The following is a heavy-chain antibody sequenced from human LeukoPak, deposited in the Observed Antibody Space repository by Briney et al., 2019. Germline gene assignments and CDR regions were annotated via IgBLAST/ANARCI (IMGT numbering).Heavy chain of an antibody. CDR3: ARVGAYYYYYMDV. CDR1: GFTFNTYD. V-gene: IGHV3-30*04. J-gene: IGHJ6*03. D-gene: IGHD4/OR15-4a*01. Sequence: PGGSLGLSCAASGFTFNTYDMHWVRQAPGKGLEWVAVISYDGSGKYYADSVKGRFTISRDNSKNTLYLQMNSLRAEDTAVYYCARVGAYYYYYMDVWGKGTTVTVSS. CDR2: ISYDGSGK.